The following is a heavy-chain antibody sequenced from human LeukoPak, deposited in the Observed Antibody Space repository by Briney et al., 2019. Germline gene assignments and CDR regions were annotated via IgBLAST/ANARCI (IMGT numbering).Heavy chain of an antibody. CDR3: AKDQEVVAAPLPFDY. J-gene: IGHJ4*02. V-gene: IGHV3-23*01. D-gene: IGHD2-15*01. Sequence: GGSLRPSCAASGFTFSSYSMNWVRQAPGKGLEWVSAISGSGGSTYYADSVKGRFTISRDNSKNTLYLQMNSLRAEDTAVYYCAKDQEVVAAPLPFDYWGQGTLVTVSS. CDR2: ISGSGGST. CDR1: GFTFSSYS.